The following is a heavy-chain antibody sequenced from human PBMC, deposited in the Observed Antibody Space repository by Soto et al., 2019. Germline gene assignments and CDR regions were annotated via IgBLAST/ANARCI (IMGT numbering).Heavy chain of an antibody. CDR1: GYTFTGYY. J-gene: IGHJ6*02. CDR2: INPNSGGT. CDR3: ARDLATVTTGPYYYYGMDV. V-gene: IGHV1-2*04. Sequence: VSVKVSCKASGYTFTGYYMHWVRQAPGQGLEWMGWINPNSGGTNYAQKFQGWVTMTRDTSISTAYMELSRLRSDDTAVYYCARDLATVTTGPYYYYGMDVWGQGTTVTVSS. D-gene: IGHD4-4*01.